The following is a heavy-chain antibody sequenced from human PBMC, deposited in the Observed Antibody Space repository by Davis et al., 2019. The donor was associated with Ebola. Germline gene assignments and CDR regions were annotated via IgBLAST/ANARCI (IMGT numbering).Heavy chain of an antibody. V-gene: IGHV3-66*01. Sequence: GESLKISCEASGFTVITNYMSWVRQAPGKGLEWVSVTYSGGTTYYADSVKGRFTISRDNSKNTLYLQMNSLRAEDTAVYYCARERRSGGSRDAFDIWGQGTMVTVSS. D-gene: IGHD2-15*01. CDR1: GFTVITNY. J-gene: IGHJ3*02. CDR2: TYSGGTT. CDR3: ARERRSGGSRDAFDI.